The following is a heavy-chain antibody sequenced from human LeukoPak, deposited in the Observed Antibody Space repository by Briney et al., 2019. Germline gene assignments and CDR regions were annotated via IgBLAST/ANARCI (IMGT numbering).Heavy chain of an antibody. CDR3: ARDRVGATTRDYYYYYMDV. CDR2: ISAYNGNT. Sequence: ASVKVSCKASGYTFTSYGISWVRQAPGQGLEWMGWISAYNGNTNYAQKLQGRITMTTDTSTSTAYMELSSLRSEDTAVYDCARDRVGATTRDYYYYYMDVWGKGTTVTVSS. D-gene: IGHD1-26*01. CDR1: GYTFTSYG. V-gene: IGHV1-18*01. J-gene: IGHJ6*03.